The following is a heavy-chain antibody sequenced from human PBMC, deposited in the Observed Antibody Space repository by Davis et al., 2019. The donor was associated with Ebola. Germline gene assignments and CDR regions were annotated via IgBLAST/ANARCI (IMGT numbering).Heavy chain of an antibody. D-gene: IGHD4-17*01. CDR1: GFTLNNAW. Sequence: GESLKISCVASGFTLNNAWMSWVRQAPGKGLEWVGRIKSKTDGGTTDYAAPVKGRFAMSRDDSKNTLYLQMNSLKIEDTAVYYCTTLSTMTTVYFDLWGRGTLVTVSS. CDR2: IKSKTDGGTT. V-gene: IGHV3-15*01. J-gene: IGHJ2*01. CDR3: TTLSTMTTVYFDL.